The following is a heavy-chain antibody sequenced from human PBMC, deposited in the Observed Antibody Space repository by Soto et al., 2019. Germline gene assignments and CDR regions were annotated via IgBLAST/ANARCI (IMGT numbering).Heavy chain of an antibody. V-gene: IGHV1-2*02. CDR3: ARESGWELRIFDY. D-gene: IGHD1-26*01. Sequence: GASVKVSCKASGYTFTGYYMHWVRQAPGQGLEWMGWINPNSGGTNYAQKFQGSVTMTRDTSISTAYMELSRLRSDDTAVYYCARESGWELRIFDYWGQGTLVTVSS. J-gene: IGHJ4*02. CDR2: INPNSGGT. CDR1: GYTFTGYY.